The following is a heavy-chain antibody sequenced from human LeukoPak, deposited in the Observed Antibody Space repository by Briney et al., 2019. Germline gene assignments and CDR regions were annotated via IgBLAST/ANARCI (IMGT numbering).Heavy chain of an antibody. J-gene: IGHJ4*02. V-gene: IGHV1-18*01. CDR2: VTADNGNT. D-gene: IGHD3-10*01. CDR3: ATGTGLWSSLDY. CDR1: GHSFTYYG. Sequence: GASVKVSCKASGHSFTYYGISWVRQAPGQGLEWMGWVTADNGNTTHAQNFQDRLTLRTDTSTGTAYMELRSLRSDDTAVYYCATGTGLWSSLDYWGQGTLVTVSS.